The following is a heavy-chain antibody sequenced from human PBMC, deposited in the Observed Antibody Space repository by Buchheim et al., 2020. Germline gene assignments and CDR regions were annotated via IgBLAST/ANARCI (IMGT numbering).Heavy chain of an antibody. CDR3: ARRPFSSDRYYYYYYYMDV. CDR1: GGSISSGAYY. D-gene: IGHD3-22*01. V-gene: IGHV4-31*02. J-gene: IGHJ6*03. Sequence: QVQLQESGPGLVKPAQTLSLTCTVSGGSISSGAYYWSWVRQHPGKGLEWIGEINHSGSTNYNPSLKSRVTISVDTSKNQFSLKLSSVTAADTAVYYCARRPFSSDRYYYYYYYMDVWGKGTT. CDR2: INHSGST.